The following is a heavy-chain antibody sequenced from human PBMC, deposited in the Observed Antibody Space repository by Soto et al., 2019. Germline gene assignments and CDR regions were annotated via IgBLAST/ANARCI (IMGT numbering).Heavy chain of an antibody. Sequence: EVQLLESGGGLVQPGGSLRLSCAASGFTFSSYAMSWVRQAPGKGLEWVSAISGSGGSTYYADSVKGRFTISRDNSKNTLYLQMNSLRAEDTAVYYCAKDLGVVVAAYNWFDPWGQGTLVIVSS. CDR3: AKDLGVVVAAYNWFDP. V-gene: IGHV3-23*01. J-gene: IGHJ5*02. CDR1: GFTFSSYA. CDR2: ISGSGGST. D-gene: IGHD2-15*01.